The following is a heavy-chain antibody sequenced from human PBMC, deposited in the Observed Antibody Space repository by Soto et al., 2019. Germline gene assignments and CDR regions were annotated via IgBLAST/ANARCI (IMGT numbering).Heavy chain of an antibody. Sequence: QVQLVQSGAEVNKPGASVKVSCKTSGYTFTNFFIHWVRQAPGQGLEWMGIINPNADSTNYAQKFQGRVTVTRDTSMGTVYMELRSLRSDDTAVYFCAREYGGSRVFDYWGQGTLVTVSS. J-gene: IGHJ4*02. CDR1: GYTFTNFF. CDR2: INPNADST. D-gene: IGHD1-26*01. CDR3: AREYGGSRVFDY. V-gene: IGHV1-46*01.